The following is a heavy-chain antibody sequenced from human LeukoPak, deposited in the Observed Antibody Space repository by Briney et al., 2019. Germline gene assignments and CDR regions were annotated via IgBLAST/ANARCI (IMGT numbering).Heavy chain of an antibody. CDR2: ISGGNT. CDR1: GFTFSSYA. D-gene: IGHD1-26*01. V-gene: IGHV3-23*01. J-gene: IGHJ4*02. CDR3: AKERGLGAVDY. Sequence: PGGSLRLSCAASGFTFSSYAMSWVRQAPGKGLEWVSCISGGNTYYADSVKGRFTISRDNSKGTLYLQMNNLRAEDTAVYYCAKERGLGAVDYWGQGTLVTVSS.